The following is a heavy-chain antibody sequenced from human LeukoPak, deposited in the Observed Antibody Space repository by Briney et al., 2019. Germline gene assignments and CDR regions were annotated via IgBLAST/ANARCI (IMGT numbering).Heavy chain of an antibody. CDR3: ARTMVRGVINPLRDAFDI. CDR1: GYTFTGYY. J-gene: IGHJ3*02. Sequence: RASVKVSCKASGYTFTGYYMHWVRQAPGQGLEWMGWINPNSGGTNYAQKFQGWVTMTRDTSISTAYMELSRLRSDDTAVYYCARTMVRGVINPLRDAFDIWGQGTMVTVSS. V-gene: IGHV1-2*04. D-gene: IGHD3-10*01. CDR2: INPNSGGT.